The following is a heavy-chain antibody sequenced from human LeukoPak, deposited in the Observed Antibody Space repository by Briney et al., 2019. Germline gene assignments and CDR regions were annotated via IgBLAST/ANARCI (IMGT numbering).Heavy chain of an antibody. CDR3: ARVASGHFDY. CDR2: INWTGGST. V-gene: IGHV3-20*04. D-gene: IGHD3-3*01. J-gene: IGHJ4*02. Sequence: GGSLRLSCAASGFTFDDSGMSWVRQAPGKGLEWVSGINWTGGSTGYADSVKGRFTISRDNAKNSLYLQMNSLRAEDTAVYYCARVASGHFDYWGQGTLVTVSS. CDR1: GFTFDDSG.